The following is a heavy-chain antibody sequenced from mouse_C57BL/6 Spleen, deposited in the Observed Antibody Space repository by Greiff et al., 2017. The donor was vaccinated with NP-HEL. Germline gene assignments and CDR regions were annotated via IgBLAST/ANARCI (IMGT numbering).Heavy chain of an antibody. CDR1: GYTFTSYW. CDR3: ARRGSGNYVPFDY. CDR2: IHPNSGST. D-gene: IGHD2-1*01. Sequence: VQLQQPGAELVKPGASVKLSCKASGYTFTSYWMHWVKQRPGRGLEWIGMIHPNSGSTNYNEKFKSKATLTVDKSSSTAYMQLSSLTSEDSAVYYCARRGSGNYVPFDYWGQGTTLTVSS. J-gene: IGHJ2*01. V-gene: IGHV1-64*01.